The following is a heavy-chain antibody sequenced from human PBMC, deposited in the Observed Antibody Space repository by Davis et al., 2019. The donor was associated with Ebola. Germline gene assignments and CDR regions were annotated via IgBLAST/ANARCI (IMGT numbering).Heavy chain of an antibody. J-gene: IGHJ4*02. CDR1: GGTFRSYA. CDR3: ARDKLKAAAGNPTFDY. V-gene: IGHV1-69*06. CDR2: IIPIFGTA. D-gene: IGHD6-13*01. Sequence: SVKVSCKASGGTFRSYAISWVRQAPGQGLEWMGGIIPIFGTANYAQKFQGRVTITADKSTSTAYMELSSLRSEDTAVYYCARDKLKAAAGNPTFDYWGQGTLVTVSS.